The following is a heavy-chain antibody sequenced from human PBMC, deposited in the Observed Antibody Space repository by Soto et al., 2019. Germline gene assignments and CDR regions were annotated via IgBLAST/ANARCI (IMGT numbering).Heavy chain of an antibody. Sequence: EVQLVESGGGLVQPGGSLRLSCAASGLTVSSNNMSWVRQAPGKGLECVSITYSAGNTYYADSVKGRFIISRDNSKNTLYLQMNSLSADDTAVYYCARGSLYWGQGPLVTVSS. J-gene: IGHJ4*01. V-gene: IGHV3-66*01. CDR2: TYSAGNT. CDR3: ARGSLY. CDR1: GLTVSSNN.